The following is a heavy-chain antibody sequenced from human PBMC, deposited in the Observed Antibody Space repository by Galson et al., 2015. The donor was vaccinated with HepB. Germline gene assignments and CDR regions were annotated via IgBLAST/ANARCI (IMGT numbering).Heavy chain of an antibody. D-gene: IGHD6-13*01. CDR3: ARANLIAAAGILDSHQHDY. V-gene: IGHV1-69*06. CDR2: IITIFGTA. CDR1: GGTFSSYA. Sequence: SVKVSCKAPGGTFSSYAISWVRQAPGQGLEWVGRIITIFGTATYAQKFQGRVTITADKSTSTAYMELSSLRSEDTAVYYCARANLIAAAGILDSHQHDYWGQGTLVTVSS. J-gene: IGHJ4*02.